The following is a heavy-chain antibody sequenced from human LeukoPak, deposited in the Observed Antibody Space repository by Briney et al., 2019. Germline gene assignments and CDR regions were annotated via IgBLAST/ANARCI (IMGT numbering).Heavy chain of an antibody. CDR3: ARGSNYVSDYYFDV. CDR2: VNHEGDS. J-gene: IGHJ6*03. Sequence: SETLSLTCAVYGVSLRGYYWSWIRQSPEKGLEWIGEVNHEGDSIYSPSLKSRLTLSVDMSKNQFSLNLRSVTAADTAVYFCARGSNYVSDYYFDVWGKGTTAIVSS. CDR1: GVSLRGYY. V-gene: IGHV4-34*01. D-gene: IGHD4-11*01.